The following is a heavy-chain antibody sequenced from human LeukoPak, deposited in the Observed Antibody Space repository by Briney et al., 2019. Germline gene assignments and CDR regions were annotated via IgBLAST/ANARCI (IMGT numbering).Heavy chain of an antibody. CDR3: ARDRDIVVVPGTYYYYGMDV. J-gene: IGHJ6*02. CDR1: GYTFTSHG. Sequence: ASVKVSCKASGYTFTSHGISWVRQAPGQGLEWMGWISAYNGNTNYAQKLQGRVTMTTDTSTSTAYMELRSLRSDDTAVYYCARDRDIVVVPGTYYYYGMDVWGQGTTVTVSS. D-gene: IGHD2-2*01. CDR2: ISAYNGNT. V-gene: IGHV1-18*01.